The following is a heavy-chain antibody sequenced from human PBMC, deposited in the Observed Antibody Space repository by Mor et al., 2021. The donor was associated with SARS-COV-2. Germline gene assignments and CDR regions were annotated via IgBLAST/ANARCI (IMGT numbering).Heavy chain of an antibody. V-gene: IGHV1-8*01. D-gene: IGHD3-3*01. CDR3: ARGHFWSGRAPLDY. Sequence: KFQGRVTMTRNTSISTAYMELSSLRSEDTAVYYCARGHFWSGRAPLDYWGQGTLVTVSS. J-gene: IGHJ4*02.